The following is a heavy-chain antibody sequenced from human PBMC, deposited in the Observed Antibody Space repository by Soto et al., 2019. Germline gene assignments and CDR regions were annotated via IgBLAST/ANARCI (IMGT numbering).Heavy chain of an antibody. CDR2: TSGSGGNT. J-gene: IGHJ3*02. CDR3: AKERYDILTGYYSPDAFDI. V-gene: IGHV3-23*01. CDR1: GFTFGSYA. Sequence: PGGSLRLSCAASGFTFGSYAMNWVRQAPGRGLEWVSTTSGSGGNTYYVDSVKGRFTISRDNSKNTLYLQMNSLRAEDTAVYYCAKERYDILTGYYSPDAFDIWGQGTMVTVSS. D-gene: IGHD3-9*01.